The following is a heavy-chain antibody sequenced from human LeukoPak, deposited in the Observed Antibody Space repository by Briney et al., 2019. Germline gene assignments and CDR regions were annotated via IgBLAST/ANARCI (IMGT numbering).Heavy chain of an antibody. Sequence: GGSLRLSCAASGFTFSGSAMHWVRQASGKGLAWVGRIRSKANSYATAYAASVKGRFTISRDDSKNTAYLQMNSLKTEDTAVYYCTRGITMVRGVTSPFDYWGQGTLVTVSS. J-gene: IGHJ4*02. CDR1: GFTFSGSA. D-gene: IGHD3-10*01. CDR2: IRSKANSYAT. V-gene: IGHV3-73*01. CDR3: TRGITMVRGVTSPFDY.